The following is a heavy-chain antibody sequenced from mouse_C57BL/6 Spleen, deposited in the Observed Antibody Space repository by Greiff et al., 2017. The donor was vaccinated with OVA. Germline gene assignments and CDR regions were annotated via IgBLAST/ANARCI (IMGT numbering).Heavy chain of an antibody. D-gene: IGHD4-1*01. CDR1: GFTFSSYA. CDR3: ARARGGTGCFAY. J-gene: IGHJ3*01. CDR2: ISDGGSYT. V-gene: IGHV5-4*03. Sequence: EVKLMESGGGLVKPGGSLKLSCAASGFTFSSYAMSWVRQTPEKRLEWVATISDGGSYTYYPDNVKGRFTISRDNAKNNLYLQMSHLKSEDTAMYYCARARGGTGCFAYWGQGTLVTVSA.